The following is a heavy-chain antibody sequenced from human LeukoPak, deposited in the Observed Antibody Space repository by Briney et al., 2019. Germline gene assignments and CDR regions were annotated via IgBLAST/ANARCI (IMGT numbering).Heavy chain of an antibody. V-gene: IGHV3-30-3*01. D-gene: IGHD6-6*01. CDR2: ISYDGSNK. CDR3: ARAKGSSLWGYYFDY. CDR1: GFTFSSYA. Sequence: GGSLRLSCAASGFTFSSYAMHWVRQAPGKGLEWVAVISYDGSNKYYADSVKGRFTISRDNSKNTLYLQMNSLRAEDTAVYYCARAKGSSLWGYYFDYWGQGTLVTVSS. J-gene: IGHJ4*02.